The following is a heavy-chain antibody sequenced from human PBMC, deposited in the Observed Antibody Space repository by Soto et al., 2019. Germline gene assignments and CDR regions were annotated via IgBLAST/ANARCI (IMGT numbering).Heavy chain of an antibody. CDR1: GGSISSGGYY. D-gene: IGHD6-13*01. Sequence: NPSETLSLTCTVSGGSISSGGYYWSWIRQHPGKGLEWIGYIYYSGSTYYNPSLKSRVTISVDTSKNQFSLKLSSVTAADTAVYYCAGRSIPGAAAADSEPWGQGTLVTVSS. CDR3: AGRSIPGAAAADSEP. V-gene: IGHV4-31*03. J-gene: IGHJ5*02. CDR2: IYYSGST.